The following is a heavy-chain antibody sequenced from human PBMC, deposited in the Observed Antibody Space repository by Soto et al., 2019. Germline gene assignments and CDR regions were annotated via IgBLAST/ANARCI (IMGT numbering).Heavy chain of an antibody. J-gene: IGHJ4*02. CDR3: ARGGSRTDYFDY. Sequence: TLSLTCTVSGDSISSDNYYWSWIRQLPGKGLEWIGYIYYTGSTYYNPSLKSRVTISVDTSKNQFSLKLSSVTAADTAVYYCARGGSRTDYFDYWGQGTLVTVSS. D-gene: IGHD3-16*01. CDR2: IYYTGST. CDR1: GDSISSDNYY. V-gene: IGHV4-31*03.